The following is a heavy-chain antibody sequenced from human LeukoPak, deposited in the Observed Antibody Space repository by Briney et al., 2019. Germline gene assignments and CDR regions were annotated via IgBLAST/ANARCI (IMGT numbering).Heavy chain of an antibody. CDR3: ARGRYSGYAAMYYFDY. J-gene: IGHJ4*02. CDR1: GGSISSYY. CDR2: IYYSGST. D-gene: IGHD5-12*01. V-gene: IGHV4-59*01. Sequence: PSETLSLTCTVPGGSISSYYWSWIRQPPGKGLEWIGYIYYSGSTNYNPSLKSRVTISVDTSKNQLSLKLSSVTAADTAVYYCARGRYSGYAAMYYFDYWGQGTLVTVSS.